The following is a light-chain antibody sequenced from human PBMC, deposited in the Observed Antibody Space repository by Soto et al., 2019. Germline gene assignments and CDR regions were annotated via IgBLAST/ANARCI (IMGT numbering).Light chain of an antibody. CDR2: ATS. Sequence: EIVLTQSPVTLSLSPGERATLSCRASQSVSSYLAWYQQKPVQAPRLLIYATSSRATGIPDRFSGSGSGTGFTLTISRLEPEDFAVYYCQQYGRSGTFGQGTKVDIK. V-gene: IGKV3-20*01. CDR3: QQYGRSGT. J-gene: IGKJ1*01. CDR1: QSVSSY.